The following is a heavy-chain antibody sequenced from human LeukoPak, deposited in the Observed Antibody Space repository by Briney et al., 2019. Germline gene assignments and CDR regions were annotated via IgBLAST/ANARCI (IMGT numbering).Heavy chain of an antibody. CDR1: GYTFNGYY. CDR3: ARGAYVYDSSVYYPFDH. D-gene: IGHD3-22*01. Sequence: GASVKVSCKSSGYTFNGYYMHWVRQAPGQGLEWMGWINPNNGGTKYAQNFQGRVTMTRDTSISTAYMELDRLRFDDTAVYYCARGAYVYDSSVYYPFDHWGQGTLVTVSS. CDR2: INPNNGGT. J-gene: IGHJ4*02. V-gene: IGHV1-2*02.